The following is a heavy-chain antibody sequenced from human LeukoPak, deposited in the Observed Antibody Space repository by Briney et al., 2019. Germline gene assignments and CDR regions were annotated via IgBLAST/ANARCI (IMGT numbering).Heavy chain of an antibody. CDR2: IYYSGST. V-gene: IGHV4-59*01. D-gene: IGHD2-21*02. CDR3: AIEGGNSGFDY. Sequence: SETLSLTCTVSGGSISSYYWSWIRQPPGKGLEWIGYIYYSGSTNYNPSLKSRVTISVDMSKNQFSLKLSSVTAADTAVYYCAIEGGNSGFDYWGQGTLVTVSS. CDR1: GGSISSYY. J-gene: IGHJ4*02.